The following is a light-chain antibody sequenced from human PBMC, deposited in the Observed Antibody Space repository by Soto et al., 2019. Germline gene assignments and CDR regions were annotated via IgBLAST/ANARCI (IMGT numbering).Light chain of an antibody. V-gene: IGLV1-40*01. CDR2: GNS. CDR1: SSNIGAGSD. J-gene: IGLJ1*01. CDR3: QAYESGLSGPV. Sequence: QSVLTQPPSVSGAPGQRVTVSCTGSSSNIGAGSDGQWYQQLPGTAPQLLIYGNSNRPSGVPDRFSGSKSGTSASLAITGLQADGGADYYCQAYESGLSGPVFVTGTKLTVL.